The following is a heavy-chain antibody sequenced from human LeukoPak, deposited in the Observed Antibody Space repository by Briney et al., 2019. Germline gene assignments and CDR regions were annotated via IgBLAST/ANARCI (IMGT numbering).Heavy chain of an antibody. J-gene: IGHJ5*02. Sequence: SQTLSLTCTVSGGSISSGGYYWSWIRQHPGKGLEWIGYMYYSGSTYYNPSLTSRVTISVDTSKNQFSLKLSSVTAADTAVYYCARALGATMVRGVIGKLNWFDPWGQGTLVTVSS. D-gene: IGHD3-10*01. CDR3: ARALGATMVRGVIGKLNWFDP. CDR2: MYYSGST. V-gene: IGHV4-31*03. CDR1: GGSISSGGYY.